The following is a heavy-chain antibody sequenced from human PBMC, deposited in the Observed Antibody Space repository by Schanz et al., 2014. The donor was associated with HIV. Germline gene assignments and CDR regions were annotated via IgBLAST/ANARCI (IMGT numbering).Heavy chain of an antibody. Sequence: EVQLVESGGGLVQPGRSLRLSCAASGFTFDDYAMHWVRQAPGKGLEWVSAISGGSTYYADSVKGRFTISRDNSKNTLYLQMNSLRAEDTAVYYCARDWRPNYDFWSGSIGVIGMDVWGQGTLVTVSS. V-gene: IGHV3-9*01. CDR1: GFTFDDYA. D-gene: IGHD3-3*01. CDR2: ISGGST. J-gene: IGHJ4*02. CDR3: ARDWRPNYDFWSGSIGVIGMDV.